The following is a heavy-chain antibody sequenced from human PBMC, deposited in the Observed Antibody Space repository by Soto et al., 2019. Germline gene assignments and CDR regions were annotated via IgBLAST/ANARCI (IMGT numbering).Heavy chain of an antibody. V-gene: IGHV1-18*01. CDR1: GYTFGHFY. CDR2: ISPHNRNT. D-gene: IGHD3-9*01. J-gene: IGHJ4*02. Sequence: RASVKVSFKTSGYTFGHFYITGVGQSPGQGLEWMGAISPHNRNTNYAEEFRGRVTMTTDTSTTTAYMELRGLRSDDTAVYYCARDEGGYDILTGYYKAHHFDQWGQGALVTVSS. CDR3: ARDEGGYDILTGYYKAHHFDQ.